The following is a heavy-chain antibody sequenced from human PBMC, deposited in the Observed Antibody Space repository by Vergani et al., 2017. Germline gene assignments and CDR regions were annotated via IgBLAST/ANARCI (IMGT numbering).Heavy chain of an antibody. CDR3: GRKQSPASLMDKPIDI. V-gene: IGHV3-11*01. J-gene: IGHJ5*02. CDR1: GGSMSGYY. D-gene: IGHD1/OR15-1a*01. CDR2: ISDGGETK. Sequence: QVRLQESGPGLVKPSETLSLTCSVSGGSMSGYYWSWIRQPPGKELEWLAHISDGGETKMYAESLKGRFTVSRDNTKNLLILQMKTLKVDDTATYYCGRKQSPASLMDKPIDIWGQGTLVTVSS.